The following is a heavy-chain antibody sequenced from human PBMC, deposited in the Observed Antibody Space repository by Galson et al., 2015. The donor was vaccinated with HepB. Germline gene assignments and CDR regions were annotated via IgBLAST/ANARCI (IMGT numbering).Heavy chain of an antibody. CDR1: DELSDFY. D-gene: IGHD2-8*01. V-gene: IGHV4-34*01. CDR3: ARNGFDL. Sequence: SETLSLTCAVPDELSDFYWSWIRQPPDMGLEWLGEITRSGNANYNPSLKSRVTISVDTSKSHFYLNMTSLSAAYTAVYYCARNGFDLWGQGTLVTVSS. CDR2: ITRSGNA. J-gene: IGHJ4*02.